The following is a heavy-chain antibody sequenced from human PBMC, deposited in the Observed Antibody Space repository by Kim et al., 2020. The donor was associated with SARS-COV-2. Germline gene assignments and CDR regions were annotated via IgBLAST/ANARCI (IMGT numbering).Heavy chain of an antibody. Sequence: SVKVSCKTSGGTFNTHAFSWVRQAPRQRLEWMGGIIPLTNTANYAPNFQARISINADESTSTVYMELSSLTSEDTALYYCVRQREWLLMYFDYWGQGTL. J-gene: IGHJ4*02. D-gene: IGHD5-12*01. CDR2: IIPLTNTA. V-gene: IGHV1-69*13. CDR3: VRQREWLLMYFDY. CDR1: GGTFNTHA.